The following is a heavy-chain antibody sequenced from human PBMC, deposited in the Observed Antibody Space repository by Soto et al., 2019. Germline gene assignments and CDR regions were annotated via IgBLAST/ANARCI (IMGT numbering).Heavy chain of an antibody. CDR2: INHSGIT. D-gene: IGHD6-19*01. CDR3: AIGPRMWLAGGGY. J-gene: IGHJ4*02. V-gene: IGHV4-34*01. CDR1: GGSFSGYY. Sequence: LSLTCAVYGGSFSGYYRSWIRQPPGKGLEWLGEINHSGITDYNPSLKSRITISIDTSKKQFSLKLNSVTAADTAVYYCAIGPRMWLAGGGYWGQGTQVTVSS.